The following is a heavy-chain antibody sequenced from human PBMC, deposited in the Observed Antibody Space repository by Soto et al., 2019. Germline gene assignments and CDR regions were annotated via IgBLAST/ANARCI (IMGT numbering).Heavy chain of an antibody. CDR2: ISYDGSNK. CDR1: GFTFSSYA. V-gene: IGHV3-30-3*01. D-gene: IGHD3-22*01. Sequence: GGSLRLSCAASGFTFSSYAMHGVRQAPGKGLEWVAVISYDGSNKYYADSVKGRFTIPRDNYKNTLYLQMNSLRAEDTAVYYCERNYYDSSGYYYVSSFEEYYGMDLCGQGTKVTVSS. J-gene: IGHJ6*02. CDR3: ERNYYDSSGYYYVSSFEEYYGMDL.